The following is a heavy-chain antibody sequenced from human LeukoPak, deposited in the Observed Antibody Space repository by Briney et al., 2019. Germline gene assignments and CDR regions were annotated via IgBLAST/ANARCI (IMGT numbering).Heavy chain of an antibody. CDR3: ARYSSSWYPFDY. J-gene: IGHJ4*02. V-gene: IGHV4-59*01. D-gene: IGHD6-13*01. CDR2: IYYSGST. CDR1: GGSISSYY. Sequence: SETLSLTCTVSGGSISSYYWSWIRQPPGKGLEWIGYIYYSGSTNYNPSLKSRVTISVDTSKNQFSLKLSSVTAADTAVYYCARYSSSWYPFDYWGQGTLVTGSS.